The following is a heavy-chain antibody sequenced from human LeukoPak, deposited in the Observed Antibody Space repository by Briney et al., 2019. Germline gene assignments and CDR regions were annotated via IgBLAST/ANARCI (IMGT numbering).Heavy chain of an antibody. D-gene: IGHD6-6*01. CDR2: ISDSGGDT. CDR1: GFTFNNYA. J-gene: IGHJ4*02. CDR3: AKRIRYSSSSAYFDY. V-gene: IGHV3-23*01. Sequence: GGSLRLSCAVSGFTFNNYAMSWVRQAPGKGLEWVSAISDSGGDTYYADSVKGRFTISRDNFKNTLYLQMNSLRAEDTATYYCAKRIRYSSSSAYFDYWGQGTLVTVS.